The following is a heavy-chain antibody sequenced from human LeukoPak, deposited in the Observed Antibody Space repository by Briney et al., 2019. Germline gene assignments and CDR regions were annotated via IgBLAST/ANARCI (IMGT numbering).Heavy chain of an antibody. Sequence: GGSLRLSCAASGFTFSSYSMNWVRQAPGKGLEWVSSISSSSSSYIYYADSVKGRFTISRDNAKNSLYLQMNSLRAEDTAVYYCARDLGVATIFDYWGQGTLVTVSS. V-gene: IGHV3-21*01. CDR2: ISSSSSSYI. CDR3: ARDLGVATIFDY. CDR1: GFTFSSYS. D-gene: IGHD5-12*01. J-gene: IGHJ4*02.